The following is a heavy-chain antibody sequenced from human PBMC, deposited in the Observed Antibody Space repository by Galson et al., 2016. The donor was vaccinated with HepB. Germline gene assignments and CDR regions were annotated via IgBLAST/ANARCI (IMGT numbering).Heavy chain of an antibody. J-gene: IGHJ6*02. Sequence: SETLSLTCSVSGGSISSGSYYWGWVRQPPGKGLEWIANIYQSGSTYYNPSLKSRVSIAVDTSNNQFSLKLFSVTAGDSAVYYCARAVVVSAPDFYHGLDVWGQGTTITVSS. CDR3: ARAVVVSAPDFYHGLDV. CDR2: IYQSGST. D-gene: IGHD2-21*01. V-gene: IGHV4-39*07. CDR1: GGSISSGSYY.